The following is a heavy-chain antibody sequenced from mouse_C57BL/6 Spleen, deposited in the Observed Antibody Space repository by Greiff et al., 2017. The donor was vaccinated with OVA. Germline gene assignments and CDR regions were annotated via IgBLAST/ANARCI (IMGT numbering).Heavy chain of an antibody. D-gene: IGHD2-1*01. CDR2: IDPETGGT. J-gene: IGHJ2*01. CDR1: GYTFTDYE. Sequence: VQRVESGAELVRPGASVTLSCKASGYTFTDYEMHWVKQTPVHGLEWIGAIDPETGGTAYNQKFKGKAILTADKSSSTAYMELRSLTSEDSAVYYCTRASTVTTGYFDYWGQGTTLTVSS. V-gene: IGHV1-15*01. CDR3: TRASTVTTGYFDY.